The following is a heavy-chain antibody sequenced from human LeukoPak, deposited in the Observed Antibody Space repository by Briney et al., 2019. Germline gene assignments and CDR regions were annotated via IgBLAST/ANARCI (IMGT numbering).Heavy chain of an antibody. CDR2: IYYSGST. CDR3: ARAGGPILSAGP. CDR1: GGSISSSSYY. D-gene: IGHD2-8*02. V-gene: IGHV4-39*01. Sequence: SETLSLTCTVSGGSISSSSYYWGWIRQPPGKGLEWIGSIYYSGSTYYNPSLKSRVTISVDTSKNQFSLKLSSVTAADTAVYYCARAGGPILSAGPWGQGTLVTVSS. J-gene: IGHJ5*02.